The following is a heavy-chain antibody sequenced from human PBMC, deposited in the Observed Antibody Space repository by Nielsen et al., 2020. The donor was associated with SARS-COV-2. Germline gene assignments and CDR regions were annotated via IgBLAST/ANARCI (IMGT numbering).Heavy chain of an antibody. Sequence: GSLKISCAASGFTFSSYWMHWVRQAPGKGLVWVSRINSDGSSTSYADSVKGRFTISRDNAKNTLYLQMNSLRAEDTAVYYCASDTAMLKYYYYYMDVWGKGTTVTVSS. J-gene: IGHJ6*03. CDR2: INSDGSST. CDR1: GFTFSSYW. D-gene: IGHD5-18*01. CDR3: ASDTAMLKYYYYYMDV. V-gene: IGHV3-74*01.